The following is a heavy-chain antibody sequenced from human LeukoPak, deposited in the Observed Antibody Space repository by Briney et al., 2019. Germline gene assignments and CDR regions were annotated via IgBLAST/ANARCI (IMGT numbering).Heavy chain of an antibody. V-gene: IGHV4-59*08. Sequence: PSETLSLTCTVSGGSISSYYWSWIRQPPGRGLEWIGYIYYSGSTNYNPSLKSRVTISVDTSKNQFSLKLSSVTAADTAVYYCACYDILTGYYNGEYLQHWGQGTLVTVSS. CDR1: GGSISSYY. J-gene: IGHJ1*01. CDR2: IYYSGST. CDR3: ACYDILTGYYNGEYLQH. D-gene: IGHD3-9*01.